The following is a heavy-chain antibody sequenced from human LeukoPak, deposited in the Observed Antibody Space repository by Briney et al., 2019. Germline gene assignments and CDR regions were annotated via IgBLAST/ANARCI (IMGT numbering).Heavy chain of an antibody. CDR2: ISSSSSYI. CDR1: GFTFSSYS. Sequence: PGGSLRLSCAASGFTFSSYSMNWVRQAPGKGLEWVSSISSSSSYIYYADSVKGRFTISRDNAKNSLYLQMNSLRAEDTAVYYCARGLTMVRGVIIEDEYYFDYWGQGTLVTVSS. CDR3: ARGLTMVRGVIIEDEYYFDY. D-gene: IGHD3-10*01. J-gene: IGHJ4*02. V-gene: IGHV3-21*01.